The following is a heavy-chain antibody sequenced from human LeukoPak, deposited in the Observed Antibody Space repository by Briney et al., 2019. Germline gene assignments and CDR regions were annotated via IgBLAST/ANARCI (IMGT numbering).Heavy chain of an antibody. J-gene: IGHJ4*02. V-gene: IGHV3-23*01. CDR2: ISGSGGST. CDR3: AKDGDLTLLAYYYDSSGPMHY. Sequence: GGSLRLSCAASGFTFSSYAMSWVRQAPGEGLEWVSAISGSGGSTYYADSVKGRFTISRDNSKNTLYLQMNSLRAEDTAVYYCAKDGDLTLLAYYYDSSGPMHYWGQGTLVTVSS. CDR1: GFTFSSYA. D-gene: IGHD3-22*01.